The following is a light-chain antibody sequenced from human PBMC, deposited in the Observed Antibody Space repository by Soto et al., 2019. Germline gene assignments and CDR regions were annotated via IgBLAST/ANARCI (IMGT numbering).Light chain of an antibody. CDR1: SSNIGNNY. V-gene: IGLV1-51*01. J-gene: IGLJ2*01. CDR3: GTWDSSLSVGV. CDR2: DNN. Sequence: QSVLTQPPSVSAAPGQKVTISCSGSSSNIGNNYVSWYQQLPGTAPKLLIYDNNKRPSGIPDRFSGFKSGTSATLGITGLQTGDEADYYCGTWDSSLSVGVFGGGTQLTVL.